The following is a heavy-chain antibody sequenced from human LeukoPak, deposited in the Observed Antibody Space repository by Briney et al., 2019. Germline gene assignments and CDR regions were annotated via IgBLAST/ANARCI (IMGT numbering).Heavy chain of an antibody. V-gene: IGHV3-7*01. Sequence: GGSLRLSCAASGFTFSNYWMSWVRQAPGKGLEWVANIKQDGSEKYYVNSVKGRFTISRDDAKNSLYLQMNSLRAEDTAIYYCARGGGGYGYFDYWGQGTLVTVSS. D-gene: IGHD1-26*01. CDR2: IKQDGSEK. J-gene: IGHJ4*02. CDR1: GFTFSNYW. CDR3: ARGGGGYGYFDY.